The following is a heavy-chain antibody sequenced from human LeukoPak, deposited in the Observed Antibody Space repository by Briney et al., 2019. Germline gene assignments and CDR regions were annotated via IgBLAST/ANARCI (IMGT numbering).Heavy chain of an antibody. J-gene: IGHJ4*02. V-gene: IGHV3-74*01. CDR3: TRDIGGRSAY. CDR2: LKKDGGIT. D-gene: IGHD3-16*01. CDR1: GFPFRSFW. Sequence: PGGSVTLLCEASGFPFRSFWMHGLRHVPGEGLVWDSLLKKDGGITNYADLAKGRFTISTDNARNTLYLQMNSLRADDTAVYYCTRDIGGRSAYWGQGTLVTVSS.